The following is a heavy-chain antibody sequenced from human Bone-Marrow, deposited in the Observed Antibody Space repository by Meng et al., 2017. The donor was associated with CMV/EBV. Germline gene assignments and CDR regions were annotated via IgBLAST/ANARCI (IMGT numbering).Heavy chain of an antibody. J-gene: IGHJ4*02. CDR1: GFTFSSYG. V-gene: IGHV3-30*02. CDR2: IWYDGSNK. Sequence: GESLKISCAASGFTFSSYGMHWVRQAPGKGLEWVAVIWYDGSNKYYADSVKGRFTISRDNSKNTLYLQMNSLRADDTAVYYCSKDKSAGGYYYFDYWGQGTLVTLSS. CDR3: SKDKSAGGYYYFDY. D-gene: IGHD3-3*01.